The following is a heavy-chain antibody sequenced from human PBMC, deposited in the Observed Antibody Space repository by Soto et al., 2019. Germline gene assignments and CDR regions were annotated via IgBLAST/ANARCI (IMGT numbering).Heavy chain of an antibody. CDR3: ARGPCPKVDTALAPFDY. CDR2: ISAYNGNT. CDR1: GYTFTSYG. J-gene: IGHJ4*02. D-gene: IGHD5-18*01. Sequence: ASVKVSCKASGYTFTSYGISWVRQAPGQGLEWMGWISAYNGNTNYAQKLQGRVTMTTDTSTSTAYMELRSLRSDDTAVYYCARGPCPKVDTALAPFDYWGQGTLVTVSS. V-gene: IGHV1-18*01.